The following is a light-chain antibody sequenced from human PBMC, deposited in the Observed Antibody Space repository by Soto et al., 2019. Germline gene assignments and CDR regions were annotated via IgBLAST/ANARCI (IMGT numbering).Light chain of an antibody. CDR2: ASS. V-gene: IGKV1-39*01. CDR3: QQTYITPYT. J-gene: IGKJ2*01. CDR1: QSISTY. Sequence: DLQMTQSPSSLCLSLGDRFTITCRASQSISTYLNWYQQKPGKAPNLLIYASSNLHSGVPSRFSCSGSGTDFTLTISGLQPEDVATYYCQQTYITPYTFGQGTKLEIK.